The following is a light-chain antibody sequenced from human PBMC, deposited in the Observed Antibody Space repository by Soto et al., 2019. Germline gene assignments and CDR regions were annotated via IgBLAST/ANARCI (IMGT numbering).Light chain of an antibody. J-gene: IGLJ2*01. CDR2: SNN. Sequence: QAVVTQPPSASGTPGQRVTISCSGSSSNIGSNTVNWYQHLPGTAPKLLIHSNNQRPSGVPDRFSGSKSGTSASLAISGLQSEDEADYCCAAWDDSLNGVVFGGGTKVTVL. CDR3: AAWDDSLNGVV. V-gene: IGLV1-44*01. CDR1: SSNIGSNT.